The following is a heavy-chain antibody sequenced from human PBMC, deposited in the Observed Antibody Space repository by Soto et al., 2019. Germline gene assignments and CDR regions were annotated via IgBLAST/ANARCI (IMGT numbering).Heavy chain of an antibody. CDR2: IDYTGGYS. J-gene: IGHJ4*02. Sequence: RLLESGGGLVQPGGSLRLSCAASGFTFSSYAMNWVRQAPGKGLEWVSTIDYTGGYSYYADSVKGRFTISRDNSQKKLDLQINSLRAEDTAIYYCGKVTPRPYCSSVSRTFDYWGQGTLVTVSS. V-gene: IGHV3-23*01. D-gene: IGHD2-2*01. CDR1: GFTFSSYA. CDR3: GKVTPRPYCSSVSRTFDY.